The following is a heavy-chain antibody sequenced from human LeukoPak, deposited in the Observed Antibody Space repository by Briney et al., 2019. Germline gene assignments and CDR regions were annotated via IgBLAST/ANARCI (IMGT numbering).Heavy chain of an antibody. Sequence: ASVKVSCKASGYTFTSYAMHWVRQAPGQRLEWMGWINAGNGNTKYSQKFQGRVTITRDTSASTAYMELSSVRSEDTAVYYCARGGISPYYYFDYWGQGTLVTVSS. D-gene: IGHD3-16*01. CDR2: INAGNGNT. V-gene: IGHV1-3*01. J-gene: IGHJ4*02. CDR1: GYTFTSYA. CDR3: ARGGISPYYYFDY.